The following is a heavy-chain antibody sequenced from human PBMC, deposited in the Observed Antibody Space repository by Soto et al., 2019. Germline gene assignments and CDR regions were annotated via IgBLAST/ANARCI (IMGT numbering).Heavy chain of an antibody. D-gene: IGHD2-15*01. V-gene: IGHV4-59*01. CDR2: IYHSGST. J-gene: IGHJ3*02. Sequence: LSLTCTVSGGSIRNYYWSWIRQPPGKGLEWIGYIYHSGSTSYNPSLKSRVTISVDTSKNQFSLRLNSVTAADTAVYYCARSKWVADSFDIWGQGTMVTVSS. CDR1: GGSIRNYY. CDR3: ARSKWVADSFDI.